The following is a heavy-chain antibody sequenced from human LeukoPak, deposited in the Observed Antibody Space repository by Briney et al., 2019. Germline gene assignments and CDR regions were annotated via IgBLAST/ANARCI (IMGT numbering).Heavy chain of an antibody. CDR3: ATGLLWFGEDNYGMDV. V-gene: IGHV1-24*01. CDR2: FYPEDGET. D-gene: IGHD3-10*01. CDR1: GYTLTELS. Sequence: ASVTVSRKVSGYTLTELSMHWVRQAPGKGLEWMGGFYPEDGETIYAQKFQGRVTMTEDTSTDTAYMELSSLKSEDTAVYYCATGLLWFGEDNYGMDVWGKGTTVTVSS. J-gene: IGHJ6*04.